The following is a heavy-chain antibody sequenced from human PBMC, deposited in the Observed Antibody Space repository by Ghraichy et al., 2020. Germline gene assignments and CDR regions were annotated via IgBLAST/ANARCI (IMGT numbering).Heavy chain of an antibody. V-gene: IGHV4-30-2*06. CDR1: GGSVSSDPYS. Sequence: SETLSLTCTVSGGSVSSDPYSWTWVRQSPGKGLEWIGYIYHSGSAFSNPSLKSRVAISVDRSANQFSLNLSSVSAADAAVYYCAVLASNGVDVWGQGTKVTVSS. J-gene: IGHJ6*01. CDR2: IYHSGSA. CDR3: AVLASNGVDV.